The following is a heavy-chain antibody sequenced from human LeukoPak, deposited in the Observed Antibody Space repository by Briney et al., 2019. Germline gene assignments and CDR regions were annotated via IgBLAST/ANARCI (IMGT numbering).Heavy chain of an antibody. J-gene: IGHJ4*02. Sequence: PGGSLRLSCAASGFAFSRYWMSWVRQAPGKGLEWVANIKQDGSEKYYVDSVEGRFTISRDNAKNSLYLQMNSLRAEDTAVYYCAGSLGYCTSNVCYLKYWGQGTLVTVSS. CDR3: AGSLGYCTSNVCYLKY. D-gene: IGHD2-8*01. CDR1: GFAFSRYW. CDR2: IKQDGSEK. V-gene: IGHV3-7*03.